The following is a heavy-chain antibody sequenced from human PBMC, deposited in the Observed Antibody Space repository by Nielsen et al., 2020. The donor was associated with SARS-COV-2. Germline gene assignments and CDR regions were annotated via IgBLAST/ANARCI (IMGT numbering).Heavy chain of an antibody. CDR2: INPNSGGT. Sequence: ASVKVSCKASGYTFTGYYIHWVRQAPGQGLEWMGRINPNSGGTIYAQKFQGWVTMTRDTSISTAYMELSRLRSDDTAVYYCARGGDYGESNWFDPWGQGTLVTVSS. V-gene: IGHV1-2*04. J-gene: IGHJ5*02. D-gene: IGHD4-17*01. CDR1: GYTFTGYY. CDR3: ARGGDYGESNWFDP.